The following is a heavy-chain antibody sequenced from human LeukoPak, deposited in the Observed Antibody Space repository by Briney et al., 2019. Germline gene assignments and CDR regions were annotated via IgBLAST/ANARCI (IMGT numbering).Heavy chain of an antibody. CDR3: AKLPHYDFWSGDPSHEMDV. CDR2: ITGGGAAT. V-gene: IGHV3-23*01. J-gene: IGHJ6*02. D-gene: IGHD3-3*01. CDR1: GFTFSTYA. Sequence: GGSLRLSCAASGFTFSTYAMSWVRQAPGKGLEWVSAITGGGAATSYADSVKGRFTISRVNSKNTVYLQMNGLRAEDTAVYYCAKLPHYDFWSGDPSHEMDVWGQGTTVTVSS.